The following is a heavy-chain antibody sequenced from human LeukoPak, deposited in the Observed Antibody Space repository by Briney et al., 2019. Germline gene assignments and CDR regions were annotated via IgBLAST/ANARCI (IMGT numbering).Heavy chain of an antibody. CDR1: GFTFSSYS. CDR2: ISSSSSYI. J-gene: IGHJ4*02. Sequence: GGSLRLSCAASGFTFSSYSMNWVRQAPGKGLEWVSSISSSSSYIYYADSVKGRFTISRDNAKNSLYLQMNSLRAEDTAVYYCARGGYNWNDLDYWGQGTLVAVSS. CDR3: ARGGYNWNDLDY. V-gene: IGHV3-21*01. D-gene: IGHD1-1*01.